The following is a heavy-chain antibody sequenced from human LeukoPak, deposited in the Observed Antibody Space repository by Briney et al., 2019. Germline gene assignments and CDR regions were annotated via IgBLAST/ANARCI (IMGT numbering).Heavy chain of an antibody. CDR1: GGSISSNNW. V-gene: IGHV4-39*01. J-gene: IGHJ4*02. CDR3: AATYGGNPDKVDY. Sequence: TSSGTLSLTCAVSGGSISSNNWWSWIRQPPGKGLEWIGSIYYSGSTYYNPSLKSRVTISVDTSKNQFSLKLSSVTAPDTAVYYCAATYGGNPDKVDYWGQGTLVTVSS. CDR2: IYYSGST. D-gene: IGHD4-23*01.